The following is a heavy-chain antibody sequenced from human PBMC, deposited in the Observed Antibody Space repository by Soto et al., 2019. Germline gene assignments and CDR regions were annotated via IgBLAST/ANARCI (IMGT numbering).Heavy chain of an antibody. CDR2: INAGNGNT. V-gene: IGHV1-3*01. D-gene: IGHD5-12*01. Sequence: ASVKVSCKASGYTFTSYAMHWVRQAPGQRLEWMGWINAGNGNTKYSQKFQGRVTITRDTSASTAYMELSSLRSEDTAVYYCASGRGYESSCYYGMDVWGQGTTDTVSS. J-gene: IGHJ6*02. CDR3: ASGRGYESSCYYGMDV. CDR1: GYTFTSYA.